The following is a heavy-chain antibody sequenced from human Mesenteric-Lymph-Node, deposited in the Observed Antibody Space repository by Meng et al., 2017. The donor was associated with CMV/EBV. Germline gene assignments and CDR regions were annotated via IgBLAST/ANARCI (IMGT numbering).Heavy chain of an antibody. D-gene: IGHD2-2*01. V-gene: IGHV3-11*01. J-gene: IGHJ5*02. CDR1: GFTFSDYY. Sequence: GESLKISCAASGFTFSDYYMTWIRLAPGKGLEWVSYISSSGNTIYQADSVKGRFTISRDNAENSLYLQMNSLRAEDTAVYYCARVKVPAAIYWFDPWGQGTLVPSPQ. CDR2: ISSSGNTI. CDR3: ARVKVPAAIYWFDP.